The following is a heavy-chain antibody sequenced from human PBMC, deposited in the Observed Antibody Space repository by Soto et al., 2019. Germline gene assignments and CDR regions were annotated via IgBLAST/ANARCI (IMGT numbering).Heavy chain of an antibody. D-gene: IGHD6-13*01. J-gene: IGHJ4*02. V-gene: IGHV3-72*01. CDR2: SRNRQTGYTI. CDR3: GSPQLRGRSWAYY. Sequence: EVRLVESGGGLVQPGGSLRLSCAASGFTLSDHYMDWVRQAPGKGLEWVARSRNRQTGYTIEYAASVEGRFTISRVESASSVILQMYGLKTADTAVYSGGSPQLRGRSWAYYWGQGTRVTVSS. CDR1: GFTLSDHY.